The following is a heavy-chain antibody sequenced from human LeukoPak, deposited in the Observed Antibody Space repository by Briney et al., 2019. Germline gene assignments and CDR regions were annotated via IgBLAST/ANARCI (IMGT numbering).Heavy chain of an antibody. D-gene: IGHD3-10*01. V-gene: IGHV3-53*04. CDR1: GFTVSSNY. CDR2: IYSGGST. Sequence: PGGSLRLSCAASGFTVSSNYMSWVRQAPGKGLEWVSVIYSGGSTYYADSVKGRFTISRHNSKNTLYLQMNSLRAEDTAVYYCAISYYYGSGSYYDYWGQGTLVTVSS. CDR3: AISYYYGSGSYYDY. J-gene: IGHJ4*02.